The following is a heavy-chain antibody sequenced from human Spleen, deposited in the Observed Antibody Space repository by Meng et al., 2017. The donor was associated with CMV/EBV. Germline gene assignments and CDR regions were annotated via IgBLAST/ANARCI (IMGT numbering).Heavy chain of an antibody. CDR1: GFTFSSYD. D-gene: IGHD3-10*01. Sequence: GESLKISCAASGFTFSSYDMHWVRQATGKGLEWVSAIGTAGDTYYPGSVKGRFTISRENAKNSLHLQMNSLRAGDTAVYYCAKDRMAAFYYGSGSYDYWGQGTVVTVSS. CDR3: AKDRMAAFYYGSGSYDY. CDR2: IGTAGDT. J-gene: IGHJ4*02. V-gene: IGHV3-13*04.